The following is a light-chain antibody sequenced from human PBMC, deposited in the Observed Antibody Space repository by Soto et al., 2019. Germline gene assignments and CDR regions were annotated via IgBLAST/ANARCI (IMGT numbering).Light chain of an antibody. CDR1: SSNIGAGYD. CDR3: QSYESSPSGYV. Sequence: QAVRTQPPSVSGAPGQRVTISCTGSSSNIGAGYDVHWYQQLPGTAPKLLIYGDTNRPSGVPDRFSGSKSATSASLAITWLQAEDEADYYCQSYESSPSGYVFGSGTKV. V-gene: IGLV1-40*01. J-gene: IGLJ1*01. CDR2: GDT.